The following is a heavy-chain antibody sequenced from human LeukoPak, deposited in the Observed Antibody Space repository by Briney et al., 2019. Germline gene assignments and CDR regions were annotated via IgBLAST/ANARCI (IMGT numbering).Heavy chain of an antibody. CDR1: GGSFSGYY. D-gene: IGHD4-17*01. CDR3: ARHATVTSFTFAH. V-gene: IGHV4-34*01. Sequence: SETLSLTCAVYGGSFSGYYWSWIRQPPGEGLEWIGEINHSGSTYYNPSLKSRVTISVDTSKNQFSLELNSVTAADTAVYYCARHATVTSFTFAHWGQGTLVTVSS. J-gene: IGHJ4*02. CDR2: INHSGST.